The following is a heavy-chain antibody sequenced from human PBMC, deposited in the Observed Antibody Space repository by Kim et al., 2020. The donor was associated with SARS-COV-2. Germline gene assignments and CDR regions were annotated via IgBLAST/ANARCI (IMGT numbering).Heavy chain of an antibody. Sequence: ASVKVSCKASGYTFTSYAMHWVRQAPGQRLEWMGWINAGNGNTKYSQKFQGRVTITRDTSASTAYMELSSLRSEDTAVYYCARDSSSWYYGNYYYYMDVWGKGTTVTVSS. CDR2: INAGNGNT. CDR1: GYTFTSYA. CDR3: ARDSSSWYYGNYYYYMDV. D-gene: IGHD6-13*01. J-gene: IGHJ6*03. V-gene: IGHV1-3*01.